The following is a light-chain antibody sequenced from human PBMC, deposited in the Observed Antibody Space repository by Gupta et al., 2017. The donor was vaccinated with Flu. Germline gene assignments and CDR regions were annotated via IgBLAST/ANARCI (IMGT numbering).Light chain of an antibody. J-gene: IGKJ4*01. CDR2: LGS. V-gene: IGKV2-28*01. CDR1: QSLLHSNGYNY. CDR3: MQALQTPLT. Sequence: EIVMTQSPISLPVSPGEPASISCRSSQSLLHSNGYNYLDWYLQKPGQSPQLLIYLGSHRASGVPVRFSGSGSGTDFTLKISRVEAEDVGVYYCMQALQTPLTFGGGTKVEIK.